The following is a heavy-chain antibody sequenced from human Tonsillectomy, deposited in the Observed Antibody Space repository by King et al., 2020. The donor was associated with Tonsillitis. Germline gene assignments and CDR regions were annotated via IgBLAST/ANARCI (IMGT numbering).Heavy chain of an antibody. J-gene: IGHJ4*02. CDR2: ISRSGGRS. D-gene: IGHD3-9*01. V-gene: IGHV3-23*04. Sequence: VQLVESGGALAQPGGSLRLSCAASGFTFSNYAMSWVRQAPGKGLEWVSSISRSGGRSYYADSVKGRFTISRDNSKNTLYLQMYGLRAEDTAVYYCAKVYFDWLIEGNVDYWGQGTLVTVSS. CDR3: AKVYFDWLIEGNVDY. CDR1: GFTFSNYA.